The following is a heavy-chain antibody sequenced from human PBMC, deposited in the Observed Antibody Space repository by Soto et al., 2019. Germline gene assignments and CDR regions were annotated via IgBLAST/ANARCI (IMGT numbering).Heavy chain of an antibody. Sequence: GGSLRLSCAASGFTFSSYSMNWVRQAPGKGLEWVSYISSSSSTIYYADSVKGRFTISRDNAKNSLYLQMNSLRAEDTAVYYCARRAGNLRYCSGGSCQFDAFDIWGQGTMVTVSS. CDR3: ARRAGNLRYCSGGSCQFDAFDI. CDR2: ISSSSSTI. J-gene: IGHJ3*02. V-gene: IGHV3-48*01. CDR1: GFTFSSYS. D-gene: IGHD2-15*01.